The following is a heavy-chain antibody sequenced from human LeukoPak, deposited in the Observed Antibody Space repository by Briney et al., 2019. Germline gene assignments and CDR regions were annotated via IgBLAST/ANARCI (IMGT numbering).Heavy chain of an antibody. D-gene: IGHD1-26*01. J-gene: IGHJ4*02. V-gene: IGHV3-30*02. CDR1: GLTFSSYG. CDR2: IRYDGSNK. CDR3: AKDGGATTDFDY. Sequence: PGGSLRLSCAASGLTFSSYGMHCVRAAPGEGLGWVAFIRYDGSNKYYADSVKGRFTISRDNSKNTLYLQMNSLRAEDTAVYYCAKDGGATTDFDYWGQGTLVTVSS.